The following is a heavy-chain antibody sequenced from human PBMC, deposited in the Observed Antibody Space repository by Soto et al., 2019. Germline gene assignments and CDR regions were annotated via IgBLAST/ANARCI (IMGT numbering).Heavy chain of an antibody. D-gene: IGHD6-19*01. J-gene: IGHJ4*02. CDR2: TDYSGNT. V-gene: IGHV4-59*08. CDR3: ARAVGDPLYYLDY. Sequence: QVQLQESGPGLVRPSETPSLTCTVSSDSISSYYWIWIRQSPGKGLEWIGYTDYSGNTNYNPSLKSRVTISGHTSKNQFSLRLSSVTAADTAVYYCARAVGDPLYYLDYWGQGTLVTVSS. CDR1: SDSISSYY.